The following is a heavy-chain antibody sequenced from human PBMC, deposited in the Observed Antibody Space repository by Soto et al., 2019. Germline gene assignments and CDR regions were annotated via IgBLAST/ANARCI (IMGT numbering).Heavy chain of an antibody. Sequence: SVKVSCKASGGTFSSYTISWVRQAPGQGLEWMGRIIPILGIANYAQKFQGRVTITADKSTSTAYMELSSLRSEDTAVYYCARANFDAGYYYYYMDVWGKGTTVTVSS. V-gene: IGHV1-69*02. CDR2: IIPILGIA. J-gene: IGHJ6*03. CDR1: GGTFSSYT. D-gene: IGHD7-27*01. CDR3: ARANFDAGYYYYYMDV.